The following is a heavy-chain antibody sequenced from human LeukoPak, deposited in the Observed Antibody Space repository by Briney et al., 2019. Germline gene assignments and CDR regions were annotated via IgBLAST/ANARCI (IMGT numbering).Heavy chain of an antibody. V-gene: IGHV3-7*01. CDR3: ARDASRDGAVAGDFDY. Sequence: GGSLRLSCAASGFTFSSYWMSWVRQAPGKGLEWVANIKQDGSEKYYVDSVKGRFTISRDNAKNSLYLQMNSLRAEDTAVYYCARDASRDGAVAGDFDYWGQGTLVTVSS. J-gene: IGHJ4*02. CDR2: IKQDGSEK. CDR1: GFTFSSYW. D-gene: IGHD6-19*01.